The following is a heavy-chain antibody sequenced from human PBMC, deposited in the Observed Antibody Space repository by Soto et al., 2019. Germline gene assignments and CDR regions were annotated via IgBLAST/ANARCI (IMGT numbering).Heavy chain of an antibody. CDR2: INPNSGGT. D-gene: IGHD6-6*01. CDR3: ARDSAYSSSSALDAFDI. V-gene: IGHV1-2*04. CDR1: GYTFTGYY. J-gene: IGHJ3*02. Sequence: GASVKVSCKASGYTFTGYYMHWVRQAPGQGLEWMGWINPNSGGTNYAQKFQGWVTMTRDTSISTAYMELSRLRSDDTAVYYCARDSAYSSSSALDAFDIWGQGTMVTVSS.